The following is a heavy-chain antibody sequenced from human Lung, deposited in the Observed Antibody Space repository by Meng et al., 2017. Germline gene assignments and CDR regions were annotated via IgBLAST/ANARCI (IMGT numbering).Heavy chain of an antibody. D-gene: IGHD2-2*01. CDR1: GGSISDGDYY. V-gene: IGHV4-30-4*01. CDR2: IYHSGST. J-gene: IGHJ4*02. Sequence: QVQLQESGPGLVKPSQTLSLPCTVSGGSISDGDYYWSWIRQPPGKGLEWIGYIYHSGSTFYNPSLKSRVTISIDTSKNQFSLRLRSVTAADTAVYYCARGELLWDNWGQGTLVTVSS. CDR3: ARGELLWDN.